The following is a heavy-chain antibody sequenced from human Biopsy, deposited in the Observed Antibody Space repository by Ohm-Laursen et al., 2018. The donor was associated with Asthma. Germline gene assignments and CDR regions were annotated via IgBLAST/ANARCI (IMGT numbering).Heavy chain of an antibody. Sequence: ASVKVSCKASEDTFSSYVISWVRQAPGQGLEWMGGIMPPFGLTNYAQRFQDRLTISADKSTRTAYMELRRLRSEDSAVYYCARDHCSALWAGVSTDNCYFDYWGQGTLLTVSS. V-gene: IGHV1-69*10. J-gene: IGHJ4*02. D-gene: IGHD5/OR15-5a*01. CDR3: ARDHCSALWAGVSTDNCYFDY. CDR1: EDTFSSYV. CDR2: IMPPFGLT.